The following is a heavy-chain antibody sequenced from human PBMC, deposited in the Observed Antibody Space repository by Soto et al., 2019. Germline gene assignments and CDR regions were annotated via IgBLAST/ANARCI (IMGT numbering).Heavy chain of an antibody. J-gene: IGHJ5*02. CDR2: IIPILGIA. Sequence: QVQLVQSGAEVKKPGSSVKVSCKASGGTFSSYTISWVRQAPGQGLEWMGRIIPILGIANYAQKFQGRVTITADKSTSTAYMELSSLRSEDTAVYYWSRDAHKNNFDFWSGYYTGNWFDPWGQGTLVTVSS. CDR3: SRDAHKNNFDFWSGYYTGNWFDP. V-gene: IGHV1-69*08. D-gene: IGHD3-3*01. CDR1: GGTFSSYT.